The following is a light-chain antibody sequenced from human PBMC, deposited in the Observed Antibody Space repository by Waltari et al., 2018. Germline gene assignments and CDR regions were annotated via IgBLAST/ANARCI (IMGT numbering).Light chain of an antibody. CDR2: DVS. Sequence: QSALTQPGSVSGSPGQSITISCTGTSSDVGAYGYVSWYQQKPEEAPKLLIFDVSNRALGVSNRVPCYESGNTASLPNSGLQAEDESDYYGCSFTARGTWIFGGGTRLTVV. CDR1: SSDVGAYGY. CDR3: CSFTARGTWI. J-gene: IGLJ2*01. V-gene: IGLV2-14*03.